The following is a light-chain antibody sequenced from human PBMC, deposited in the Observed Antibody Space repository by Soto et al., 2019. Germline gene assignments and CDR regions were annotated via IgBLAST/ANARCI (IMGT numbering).Light chain of an antibody. Sequence: QTVVTQEPSFSVSPGGTVTLTCGLSSGSVSTSYYPSWYQQTPGQAPRTLIYSTNTRSSGVPDRFSGSILGNKAALTITGAQADDESDCYCVLYMGSGIRWVFGGGTKLTVL. CDR2: STN. CDR1: SGSVSTSYY. V-gene: IGLV8-61*01. CDR3: VLYMGSGIRWV. J-gene: IGLJ3*02.